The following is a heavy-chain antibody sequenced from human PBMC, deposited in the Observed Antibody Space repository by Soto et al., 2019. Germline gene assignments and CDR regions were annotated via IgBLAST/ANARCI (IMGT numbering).Heavy chain of an antibody. CDR1: GYTFSTSG. CDR2: ISGYNGNT. Sequence: QVQLVQSGAEVKKPGASVKVSCKASGYTFSTSGIIWVRQAPGQGLEWMGWISGYNGNTIYAQKLQGRVTMTTETSTTTAYMELRSLRSDDTAVYYCAKTPHYDSSGYYSWFDLWGQGTLVTVSS. CDR3: AKTPHYDSSGYYSWFDL. D-gene: IGHD3-22*01. V-gene: IGHV1-18*01. J-gene: IGHJ5*02.